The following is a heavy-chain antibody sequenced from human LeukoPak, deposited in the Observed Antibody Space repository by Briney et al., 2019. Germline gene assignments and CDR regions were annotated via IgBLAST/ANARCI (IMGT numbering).Heavy chain of an antibody. CDR2: IYTSGST. Sequence: SQALSLTCTVSGGSISSGSYYWSWIRQPAGKGLEWIGRIYTSGSTNYNPSLKSRVTISVDTSKNQFSLKLSSVTAADTAVYYCARGEGEVVPAAHFDYWGQGTLVTVSS. CDR1: GGSISSGSYY. D-gene: IGHD2-2*01. CDR3: ARGEGEVVPAAHFDY. J-gene: IGHJ4*02. V-gene: IGHV4-61*02.